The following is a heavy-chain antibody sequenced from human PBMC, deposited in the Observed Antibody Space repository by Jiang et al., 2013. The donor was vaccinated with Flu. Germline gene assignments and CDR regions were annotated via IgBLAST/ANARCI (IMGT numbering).Heavy chain of an antibody. D-gene: IGHD1-20*01. CDR2: IIPIFGTA. J-gene: IGHJ4*02. Sequence: GAEVKKPGSSVKVSCKASGGTFSSYAISWVRQAPGQGLEWMGGIIPIFGTANYAQKFQGRVTITADKSTSTAYMELSSLRSEDTAVYYCSVTGTTLGPFDYWGQGTLVTVSS. CDR3: SVTGTTLGPFDY. CDR1: GGTFSSYA. V-gene: IGHV1-69*06.